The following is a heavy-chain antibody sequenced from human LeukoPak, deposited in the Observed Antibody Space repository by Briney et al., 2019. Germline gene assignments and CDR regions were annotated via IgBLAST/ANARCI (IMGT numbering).Heavy chain of an antibody. J-gene: IGHJ4*02. CDR3: ARGNSDYYLDY. V-gene: IGHV1-46*01. CDR1: GYTFSNYY. D-gene: IGHD3-22*01. CDR2: INPSGGST. Sequence: ASVKVSCKASGYTFSNYYMHWVRQAPGQGLEWIGIINPSGGSTGYAQKFQGRVTMTRDTSTSTVYMELSSLRSEDTAVYYCARGNSDYYLDYWGQGILVTVSS.